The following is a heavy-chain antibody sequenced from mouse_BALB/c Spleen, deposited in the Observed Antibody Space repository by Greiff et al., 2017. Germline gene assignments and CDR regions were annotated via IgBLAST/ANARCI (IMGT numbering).Heavy chain of an antibody. CDR3: ARDYDIGGYYAMDY. D-gene: IGHD2-4*01. Sequence: EVHLVESGGGLVKPGGSLKLSCAASGFTFSSYAMSWVRQTPEKRLEWVASISSGGSTYYPDSVKGRFTISRDNARNILYLQMSSLRSEDTAMYYCARDYDIGGYYAMDYWGQGTSVTVSS. CDR2: ISSGGST. J-gene: IGHJ4*01. V-gene: IGHV5-6-5*01. CDR1: GFTFSSYA.